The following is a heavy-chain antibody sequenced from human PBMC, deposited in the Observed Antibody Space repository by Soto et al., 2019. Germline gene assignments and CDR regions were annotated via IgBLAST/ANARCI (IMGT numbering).Heavy chain of an antibody. V-gene: IGHV2-5*02. Sequence: QITLKESGPTLVKPTQTLKLTCIFSGFSLRSSGEGVGWIRQPPGKALEWLGVIYWDDDKRYSPSLKSRLTLTKDTSKNQVVLTMTNMDPVDTATYYCARSGKYYDILTGFSPPLWDSWGQGTLVTVSS. CDR2: IYWDDDK. J-gene: IGHJ4*02. CDR3: ARSGKYYDILTGFSPPLWDS. CDR1: GFSLRSSGEG. D-gene: IGHD3-9*01.